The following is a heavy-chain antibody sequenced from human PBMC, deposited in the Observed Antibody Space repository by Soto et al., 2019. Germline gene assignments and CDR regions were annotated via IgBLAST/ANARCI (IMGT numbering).Heavy chain of an antibody. CDR1: GYSFTIYC. D-gene: IGHD6-6*01. CDR3: ARRVAARGELRDAFDI. V-gene: IGHV5-51*01. J-gene: IGHJ3*02. Sequence: GESLKISCKGSGYSFTIYCIGWVLQMPWKGLEWMGIIYPGDSDTRYSPSFQGQVTISADKSISTAYLQWSSLKASDTAMYYCARRVAARGELRDAFDIWGQGTMVTVSS. CDR2: IYPGDSDT.